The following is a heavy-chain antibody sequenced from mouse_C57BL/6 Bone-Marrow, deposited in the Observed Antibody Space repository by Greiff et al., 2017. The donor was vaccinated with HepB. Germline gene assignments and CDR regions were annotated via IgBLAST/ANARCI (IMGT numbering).Heavy chain of an antibody. CDR2: IDPSDSET. D-gene: IGHD1-1*01. Sequence: VQLQESGAELVRPGSSVKLSCKASGYTFTSYWMHWVKQRPIQGLEWIGNIDPSDSETHYNQKFKDKATLTVDKSSSTAYMQLSSLTSEDSAVYYCAREGELYGAFDYWGQGTTLTVSS. J-gene: IGHJ2*01. CDR1: GYTFTSYW. V-gene: IGHV1-52*01. CDR3: AREGELYGAFDY.